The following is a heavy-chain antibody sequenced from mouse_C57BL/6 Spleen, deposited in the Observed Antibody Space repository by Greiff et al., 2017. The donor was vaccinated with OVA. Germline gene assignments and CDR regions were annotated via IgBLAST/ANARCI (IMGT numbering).Heavy chain of an antibody. CDR1: GYTFTDHT. CDR3: ARDYYSNYWFAY. J-gene: IGHJ3*01. D-gene: IGHD2-5*01. Sequence: VKLVESDAELVKPGASVKISCKVSGYTFTDHTIHWMKQRPEQGLEWIGYIYPRDGSTKYNEKFKGKATLTADKSSSTAYMQLNSLTSEDSAVYFCARDYYSNYWFAYWGQGTLVTVSA. V-gene: IGHV1-78*01. CDR2: IYPRDGST.